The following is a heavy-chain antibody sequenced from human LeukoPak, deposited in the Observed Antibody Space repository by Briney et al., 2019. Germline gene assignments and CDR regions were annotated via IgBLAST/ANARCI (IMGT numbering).Heavy chain of an antibody. Sequence: PGGSLRLSCAASGFSLSTYWMSWVRQAPGKGLEWVANIKQDGSEKHYVDSVKGRFTISRDNAKSSLYLQMNSPRVEDTAVYYCARDGVAGARHPFDSWGQGTLVTVSS. CDR2: IKQDGSEK. CDR1: GFSLSTYW. J-gene: IGHJ4*02. V-gene: IGHV3-7*04. CDR3: ARDGVAGARHPFDS. D-gene: IGHD6-19*01.